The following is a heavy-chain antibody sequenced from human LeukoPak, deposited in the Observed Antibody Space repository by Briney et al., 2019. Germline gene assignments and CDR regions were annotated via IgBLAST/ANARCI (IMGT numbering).Heavy chain of an antibody. CDR1: GYTLSNYD. V-gene: IGHV3-30*18. Sequence: PGGSLRLSCAAPGYTLSNYDMHWVRQAPGKGLERVALISYDGSNKYYVDSVKGRFTISRDNSKNMLSLQMNSLRAEDTAVYYCAKPSGSYDHFDYWGQGTLVTVSS. J-gene: IGHJ4*02. CDR2: ISYDGSNK. D-gene: IGHD1-26*01. CDR3: AKPSGSYDHFDY.